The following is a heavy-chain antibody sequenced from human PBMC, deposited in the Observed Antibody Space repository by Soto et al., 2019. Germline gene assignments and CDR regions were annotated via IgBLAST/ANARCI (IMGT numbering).Heavy chain of an antibody. D-gene: IGHD2-21*02. CDR3: AKDVGGGNLQRDAFDI. V-gene: IGHV3-9*01. Sequence: DVQLVESGGGLVQPGRSLRLSCAASGFTFDDYAMHWVRQAPGKGLEWVSGISWNSGSIGYADSVKGRFTISRDNAKNSLYLQMNSLRAEDTALYYCAKDVGGGNLQRDAFDIWGQGTMVTVSS. J-gene: IGHJ3*02. CDR1: GFTFDDYA. CDR2: ISWNSGSI.